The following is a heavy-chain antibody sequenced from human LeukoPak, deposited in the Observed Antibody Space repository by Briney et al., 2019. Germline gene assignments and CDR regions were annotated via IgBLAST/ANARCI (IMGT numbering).Heavy chain of an antibody. CDR3: ARRVNWFDP. CDR1: GGFISSYY. J-gene: IGHJ5*02. CDR2: IYYSGST. V-gene: IGHV4-59*08. Sequence: SETLSLTCTVSGGFISSYYWSWIRQPPGKGLEWIGYIYYSGSTNYNPSLKSRVTISVDTSKNQFSLKLSSVTAADTAVYYCARRVNWFDPWGQGTLVTVSS.